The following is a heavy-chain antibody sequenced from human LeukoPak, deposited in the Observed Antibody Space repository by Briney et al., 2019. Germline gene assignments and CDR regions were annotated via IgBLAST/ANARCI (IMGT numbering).Heavy chain of an antibody. CDR2: IKPDGSEK. V-gene: IGHV3-7*01. D-gene: IGHD2-21*02. J-gene: IGHJ4*02. CDR3: ARDFGTIVVVTAIVD. CDR1: GFAFSSYW. Sequence: GGSLRLSCAASGFAFSSYWMSWVRQAPGKGLEWVANIKPDGSEKYYVDSVKGRFTISRDNAKNSLYLQMNSLRAEDTAVYYCARDFGTIVVVTAIVDWGQGTLVTVSS.